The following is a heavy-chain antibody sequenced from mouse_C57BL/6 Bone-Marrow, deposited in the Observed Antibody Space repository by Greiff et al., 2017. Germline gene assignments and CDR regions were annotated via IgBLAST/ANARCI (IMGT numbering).Heavy chain of an antibody. V-gene: IGHV5-6*01. J-gene: IGHJ4*01. CDR2: ISSGGSYT. Sequence: EVKLVESGGDLVKPGGSLKLSCAASGFTFSSYGMSWVRQTPDKRLEWVATISSGGSYTYYPDSVKGRFTISRDNAKNTLYLQMSSLKSEDTAMYYCARHSYYAMDYWCQGTSVTVSS. CDR3: ARHSYYAMDY. CDR1: GFTFSSYG.